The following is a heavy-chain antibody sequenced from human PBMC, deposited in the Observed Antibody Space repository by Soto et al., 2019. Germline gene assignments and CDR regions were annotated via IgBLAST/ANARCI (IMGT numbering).Heavy chain of an antibody. J-gene: IGHJ4*02. CDR2: IYYSGST. CDR3: ARSDYDILTGYPYYFDY. CDR1: GGSISSGDYY. V-gene: IGHV4-30-4*01. Sequence: QVQLQESGPGLVKPSQTLSLTCTVSGGSISSGDYYWSWIRQPPGKGLEWIGYIYYSGSTSYNPSLKSRVTISVDTSKNQFSLKLSSVTAADTAVYYCARSDYDILTGYPYYFDYWGQGTLVTVSS. D-gene: IGHD3-9*01.